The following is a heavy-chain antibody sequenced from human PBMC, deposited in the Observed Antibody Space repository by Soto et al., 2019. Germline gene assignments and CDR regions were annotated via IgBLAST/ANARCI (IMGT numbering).Heavy chain of an antibody. J-gene: IGHJ5*02. CDR3: ARVPGP. V-gene: IGHV4-30-2*01. Sequence: QLQLQVSGSGLVKPSQTLSLTCAVSGGSISSGGYSWSWIRQPPGKGLEWIGYIYHSGSTYYNPSLKSRVTISVDRSKNQFSLKLSSVTAAYTAVYYCARVPGPWGQGTLVTGSS. CDR2: IYHSGST. CDR1: GGSISSGGYS.